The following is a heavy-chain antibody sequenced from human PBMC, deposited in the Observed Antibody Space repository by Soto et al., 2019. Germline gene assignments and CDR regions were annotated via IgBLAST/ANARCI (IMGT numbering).Heavy chain of an antibody. CDR2: IKEDGSET. J-gene: IGHJ4*02. Sequence: EVQQVESGGGLVQPGGSLRLSCAASGFTFSTSWMTWVRQAPGKGLEWVANIKEDGSETYYLDSVKGRFTVSKDNAKNSLYLQMNSLRAEDTAVYYCARDRGPNTFDYWGQGTLVTVSS. CDR3: ARDRGPNTFDY. V-gene: IGHV3-7*01. CDR1: GFTFSTSW.